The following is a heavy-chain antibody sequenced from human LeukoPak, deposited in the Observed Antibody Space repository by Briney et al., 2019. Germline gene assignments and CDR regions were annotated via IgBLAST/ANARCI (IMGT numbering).Heavy chain of an antibody. V-gene: IGHV4-59*01. D-gene: IGHD2-15*01. Sequence: SETLSLTCTVSGGSISSYYWSWIRQPPGKGLEWIGYIYYSGSANYNPSLKSRVTISVDTSKNQFSLKLSSVTAADTAVYYCARDGGYCSGGSCYSDAFDIWGQGTTVTVSS. J-gene: IGHJ3*02. CDR1: GGSISSYY. CDR2: IYYSGSA. CDR3: ARDGGYCSGGSCYSDAFDI.